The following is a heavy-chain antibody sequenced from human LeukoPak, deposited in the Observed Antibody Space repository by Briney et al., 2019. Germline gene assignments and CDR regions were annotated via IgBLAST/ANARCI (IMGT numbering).Heavy chain of an antibody. CDR3: AKDQGDYDTSGYYYV. CDR2: ISYDGSNK. V-gene: IGHV3-30*18. CDR1: GFTFSSYG. D-gene: IGHD3-22*01. J-gene: IGHJ4*02. Sequence: GGSLRLSCAASGFTFSSYGMHWVRQAPGKGLEWVAVISYDGSNKYYADSVKGRFTISRDNSKNTLYLQMNSLRAEDTAVYYCAKDQGDYDTSGYYYVWGQGTLVTVSS.